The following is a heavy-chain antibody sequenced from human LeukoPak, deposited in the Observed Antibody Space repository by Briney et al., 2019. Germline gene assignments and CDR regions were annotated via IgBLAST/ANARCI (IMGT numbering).Heavy chain of an antibody. CDR2: INHSGST. CDR1: GGSFSGYY. Sequence: SETLSLTCAVYGGSFSGYYWSWIRQPPGKGLEWIGEINHSGSTNYNPSLKSRVTISVDTSKNQFSLKLSSVTAADTAVYYCARGGVVVTAKIIDYWGQGTLSPSPQ. CDR3: ARGGVVVTAKIIDY. D-gene: IGHD2-21*02. V-gene: IGHV4-34*01. J-gene: IGHJ4*02.